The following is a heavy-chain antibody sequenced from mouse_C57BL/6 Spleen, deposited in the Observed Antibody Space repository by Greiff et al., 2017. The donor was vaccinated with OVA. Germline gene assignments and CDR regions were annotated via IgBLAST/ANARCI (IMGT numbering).Heavy chain of an antibody. CDR2: IHPSDSDT. J-gene: IGHJ4*01. Sequence: QVQLQQPGAELVKPGASVKVSCKASGYTFTSYWMHWVKQRPGQGLEWIGRIHPSDSDTNYNQKFKGKATLTVDKSSSTAYMQLSSLTSEDSAVYYWAIEGNWDGSPYAMDYWGQGTSVTVSS. D-gene: IGHD4-1*01. V-gene: IGHV1-74*01. CDR1: GYTFTSYW. CDR3: AIEGNWDGSPYAMDY.